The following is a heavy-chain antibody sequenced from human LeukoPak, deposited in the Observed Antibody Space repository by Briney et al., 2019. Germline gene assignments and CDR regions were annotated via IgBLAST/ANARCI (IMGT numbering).Heavy chain of an antibody. D-gene: IGHD6-13*01. Sequence: GGSLRLSCAASGFTFSSYAMNWVRQAPGKGLEWVSGISGNTENTYYADSERGRFTISRDNPKNTVYLQMTSLGAEDTAVYYCAKRDSGTSARVLSTNWYLGYWGQGTLVTVSS. V-gene: IGHV3-23*01. J-gene: IGHJ4*02. CDR1: GFTFSSYA. CDR2: ISGNTENT. CDR3: AKRDSGTSARVLSTNWYLGY.